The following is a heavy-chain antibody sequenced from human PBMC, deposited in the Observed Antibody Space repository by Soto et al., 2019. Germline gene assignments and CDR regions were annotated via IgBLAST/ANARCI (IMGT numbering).Heavy chain of an antibody. Sequence: ASETLSLTCTVSGGSIISGGYYFICIRQHPWKGLELIGYIYYSGSTYYNPSLKSRVTISVDTSKNQFSLKLSSVTAADTAVYYCARGTYYYDSSGHNWFDPWGQGTLVTVSS. V-gene: IGHV4-31*03. CDR2: IYYSGST. D-gene: IGHD3-22*01. CDR1: GGSIISGGYY. CDR3: ARGTYYYDSSGHNWFDP. J-gene: IGHJ5*02.